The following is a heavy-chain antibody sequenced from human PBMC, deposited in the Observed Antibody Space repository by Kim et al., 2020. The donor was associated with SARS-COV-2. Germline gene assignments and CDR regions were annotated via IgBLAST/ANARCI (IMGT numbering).Heavy chain of an antibody. CDR3: AKEDGYEDLAYGMDV. J-gene: IGHJ6*02. CDR1: GFTFSSYG. CDR2: IWYDGSNK. D-gene: IGHD5-12*01. Sequence: GGSLRLSCAASGFTFSSYGMHWVRQAPGKGLEWVAVIWYDGSNKYYADSVKGRFTISRDNSKNTLYLQMNSLRAEDTAVYYCAKEDGYEDLAYGMDVWGQGTTVTVSS. V-gene: IGHV3-33*06.